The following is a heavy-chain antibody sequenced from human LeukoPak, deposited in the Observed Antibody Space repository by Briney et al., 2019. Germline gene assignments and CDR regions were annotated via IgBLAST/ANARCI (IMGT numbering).Heavy chain of an antibody. J-gene: IGHJ6*02. Sequence: GGSLRLSCAASGFTFSGSTIHWVRQASGEGLEWVGRIRSKANNYATAYATSVKGRFTLSRDDSNNTAYLQMNSLKTEDTAVYFCIRGAASGSYYGLDVWGQGATATVSS. CDR2: IRSKANNYAT. CDR1: GFTFSGST. CDR3: IRGAASGSYYGLDV. D-gene: IGHD1-26*01. V-gene: IGHV3-73*01.